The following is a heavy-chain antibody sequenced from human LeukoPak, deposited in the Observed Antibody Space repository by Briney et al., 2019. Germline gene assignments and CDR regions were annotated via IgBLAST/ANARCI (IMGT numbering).Heavy chain of an antibody. J-gene: IGHJ4*02. CDR2: IYYSGST. CDR3: ASSTNCSGGSCQDY. D-gene: IGHD2-15*01. CDR1: GGSISSYY. Sequence: SETLSLTCTVSGGSISSYYWSWIRQPPGKGLEWIGYIYYSGSTNYNPSLKSRVTISVDTSKNQFSLKLSSVTAADTAVYYCASSTNCSGGSCQDYWGQGTLVTVSS. V-gene: IGHV4-59*01.